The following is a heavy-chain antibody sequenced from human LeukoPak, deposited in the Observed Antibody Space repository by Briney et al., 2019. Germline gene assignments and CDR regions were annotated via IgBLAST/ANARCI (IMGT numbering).Heavy chain of an antibody. CDR2: ISGSSSYI. CDR1: GFTFSSYS. Sequence: GGSLRLSCAASGFTFSSYSMNWVRQAPGKGLEWVSSISGSSSYIYYADSVKGRFTISRDNAKNSLYLQMNSLRAEDTAVYYCVRDKLTGASRLDYWGQGTLLTVSS. D-gene: IGHD7-27*01. V-gene: IGHV3-21*04. J-gene: IGHJ4*02. CDR3: VRDKLTGASRLDY.